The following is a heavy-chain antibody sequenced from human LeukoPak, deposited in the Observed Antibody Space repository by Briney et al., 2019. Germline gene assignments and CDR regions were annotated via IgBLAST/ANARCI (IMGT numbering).Heavy chain of an antibody. CDR2: IWYDGSNK. D-gene: IGHD3-10*01. CDR1: GFTFSSYG. CDR3: ARDRGASSYYFDY. Sequence: GGSLRLSCAASGFTFSSYGMHWVRRAPGKGLEWVAVIWYDGSNKYFADSVKGRFTISRDNSKNTLFLQMNSLRAEDTAVYYCARDRGASSYYFDYWGQGTLVTVSS. J-gene: IGHJ4*02. V-gene: IGHV3-33*01.